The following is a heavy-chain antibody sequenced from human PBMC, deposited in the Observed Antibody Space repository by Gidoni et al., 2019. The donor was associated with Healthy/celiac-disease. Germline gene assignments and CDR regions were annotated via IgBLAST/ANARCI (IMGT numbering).Heavy chain of an antibody. CDR1: GFTFSSYR. J-gene: IGHJ1*01. V-gene: IGHV3-33*01. D-gene: IGHD3-22*01. Sequence: VVQPGRSLRLSCAASGFTFSSYRMHWVRQAPGKGLEWVAVIWYDGSNKYYADSVKGRFTISRDNSKNTLYLQMNSLRAEDTAVYYCAIQGADYYDSSGYYSGYFQHWGQGTLVTVSS. CDR3: AIQGADYYDSSGYYSGYFQH. CDR2: IWYDGSNK.